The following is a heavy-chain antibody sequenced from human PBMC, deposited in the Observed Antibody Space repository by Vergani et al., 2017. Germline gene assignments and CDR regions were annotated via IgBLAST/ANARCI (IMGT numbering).Heavy chain of an antibody. CDR2: IIPILGTA. J-gene: IGHJ6*02. D-gene: IGHD6-13*01. Sequence: QVQLVQSGAEVKKPGASVKVSCKASGYTFTGYYMHWVRQAPGQGLEWMGRIIPILGTANYAQKLQGRVTMTTDTSTSTAYMELRSLRSDDTAVYYCARDGWDSSSGDYYYYGMDVWGQGP. CDR3: ARDGWDSSSGDYYYYGMDV. CDR1: GYTFTGYY. V-gene: IGHV1-2*02.